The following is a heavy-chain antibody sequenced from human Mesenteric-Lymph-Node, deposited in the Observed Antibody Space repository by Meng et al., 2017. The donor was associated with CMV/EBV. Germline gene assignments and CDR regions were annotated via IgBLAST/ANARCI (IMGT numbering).Heavy chain of an antibody. Sequence: FTFSDYYMSWIRQAPGKGLEWVSYISSSGSTIYYADSVKGRFTISRDNAKNSLYLQMNSLRAEDTAVYYCARDRKDIVATIPATFDYWGQGTLVTVSS. CDR1: FTFSDYY. D-gene: IGHD5-12*01. V-gene: IGHV3-11*01. J-gene: IGHJ4*02. CDR3: ARDRKDIVATIPATFDY. CDR2: ISSSGSTI.